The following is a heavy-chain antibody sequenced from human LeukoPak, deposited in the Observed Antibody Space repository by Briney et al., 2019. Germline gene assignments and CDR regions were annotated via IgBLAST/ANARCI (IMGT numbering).Heavy chain of an antibody. V-gene: IGHV3-64*01. CDR1: GFTFSSYA. CDR3: ARDMEWGMPATVVIMGAFDI. D-gene: IGHD4-23*01. CDR2: ISSNGGST. Sequence: GGSLRLSCAASGFTFSSYAMHWVRQAPGKGLEYVSAISSNGGSTYYANSVKGRFTISRDNSKNTLYLQMGSLRAEDMAVYYCARDMEWGMPATVVIMGAFDIWGQGTMVTVSS. J-gene: IGHJ3*02.